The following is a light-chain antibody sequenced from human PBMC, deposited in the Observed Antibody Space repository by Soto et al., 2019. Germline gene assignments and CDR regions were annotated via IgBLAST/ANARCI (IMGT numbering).Light chain of an antibody. Sequence: DIQMTQSPSTLSASVGDRVTITCRASQSISSWLAWYQQKPGKAPKLLIYDASSLESGVPSRFSGSGSGTEFTLTISSLQPDDFAVYYCQQRSNWPPVTFGGGTKVEIK. J-gene: IGKJ4*01. CDR1: QSISSW. CDR2: DAS. V-gene: IGKV1-5*01. CDR3: QQRSNWPPVT.